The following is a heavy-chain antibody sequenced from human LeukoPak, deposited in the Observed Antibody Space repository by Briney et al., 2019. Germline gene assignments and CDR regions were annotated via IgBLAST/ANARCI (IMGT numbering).Heavy chain of an antibody. V-gene: IGHV3-66*02. Sequence: PGGSLSLSCAASGFPVSSSYMSWVRQAPGKGLEWVSVIYSGGSTYYADSVKGRFTISRDNSKNTLYLQMNSLRAEDTAVYYCATEGQYYDSSGYPTWTFDSWGQGTLVTVSS. J-gene: IGHJ4*02. CDR1: GFPVSSSY. D-gene: IGHD3-22*01. CDR2: IYSGGST. CDR3: ATEGQYYDSSGYPTWTFDS.